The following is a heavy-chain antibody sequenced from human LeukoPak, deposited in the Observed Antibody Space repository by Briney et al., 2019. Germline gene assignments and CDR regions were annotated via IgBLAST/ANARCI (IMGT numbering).Heavy chain of an antibody. V-gene: IGHV4-59*01. Sequence: PSETLSLTCTVSGGSISSYYWIWIRQPPGKGLEWIAYVYYSGSTNYNPSLKSRVTISVDTSKNQFSLKLSSVTTADTAVYYCARSELLWFGGVNSGFDYWGQGTLVTVSS. CDR2: VYYSGST. J-gene: IGHJ4*02. CDR1: GGSISSYY. CDR3: ARSELLWFGGVNSGFDY. D-gene: IGHD3-10*01.